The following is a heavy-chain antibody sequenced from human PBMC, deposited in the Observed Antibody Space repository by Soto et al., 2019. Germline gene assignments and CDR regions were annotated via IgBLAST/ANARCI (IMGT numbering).Heavy chain of an antibody. CDR2: ITWDGHKT. D-gene: IGHD1-26*01. CDR1: GFTFDDFA. CDR3: AQDLRYSGGSDYYHYGMEV. V-gene: IGHV3-43*01. J-gene: IGHJ6*02. Sequence: EVRLVESGGVVVQPGGSLRLSCAASGFTFDDFAMHWVRQVAGKGLEWVALITWDGHKTYYSDSVKGRFTISRDNNKNSLFLQRTSLRTEDTALYYCAQDLRYSGGSDYYHYGMEVWGQGTAVTVSS.